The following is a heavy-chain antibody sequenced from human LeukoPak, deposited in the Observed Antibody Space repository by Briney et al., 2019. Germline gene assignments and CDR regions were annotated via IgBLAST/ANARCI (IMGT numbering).Heavy chain of an antibody. V-gene: IGHV4-39*02. J-gene: IGHJ4*02. CDR3: ASLGAGPTYYDFWSGYSSFYFDY. CDR1: GGSTSSGNYY. D-gene: IGHD3-3*01. Sequence: SETLSLTCTVSGGSTSSGNYYWGWIRQPPGKGLEWIGGISSSGNTYYNPSLKSRITISIDTSKNHFSLKLSSVSAADTAVYYCASLGAGPTYYDFWSGYSSFYFDYWGQGTLVTVSS. CDR2: ISSSGNT.